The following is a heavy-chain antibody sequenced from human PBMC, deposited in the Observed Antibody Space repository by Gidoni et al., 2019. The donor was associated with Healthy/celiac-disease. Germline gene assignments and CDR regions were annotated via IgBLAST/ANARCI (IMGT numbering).Heavy chain of an antibody. J-gene: IGHJ4*02. V-gene: IGHV1-3*01. Sequence: VQLVQSGAEVKKPGASVKVSCKASGYTFASYARHWVRQAPGRRLEWMGWINAGNGNTKYSQKFQGRVTITRDTSASTAYMELSSLRSEDTAVYYCAREGWELLRDFDYWGQGTLVTVSS. CDR2: INAGNGNT. D-gene: IGHD1-26*01. CDR3: AREGWELLRDFDY. CDR1: GYTFASYA.